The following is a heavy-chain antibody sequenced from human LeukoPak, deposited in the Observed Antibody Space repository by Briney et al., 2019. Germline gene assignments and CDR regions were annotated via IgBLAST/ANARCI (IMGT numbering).Heavy chain of an antibody. Sequence: SETLSLTCTVSGGSISSYYWSWIRQPPGKGLEWIGYIYYSGSTNYNPSLKSRVTISVDTSKNQFSLKLSSVTAADTAVYYCARLIAAAGWFDPWGEGTLVTVS. V-gene: IGHV4-59*08. CDR1: GGSISSYY. J-gene: IGHJ5*02. D-gene: IGHD6-13*01. CDR2: IYYSGST. CDR3: ARLIAAAGWFDP.